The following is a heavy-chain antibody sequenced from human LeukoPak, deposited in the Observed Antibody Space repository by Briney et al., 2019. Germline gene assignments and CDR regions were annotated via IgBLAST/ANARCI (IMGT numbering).Heavy chain of an antibody. Sequence: GGSLRLSCAASGFTFSDYYMSWIRQAPGKGLEWVANIKQDGSEKYYVDSVKGRFTISRDNAKNSLYLQMNSLRAEDTAVYYCAREGEYSDYWGQGTLATVSS. CDR1: GFTFSDYY. CDR2: IKQDGSEK. J-gene: IGHJ4*02. V-gene: IGHV3-7*01. CDR3: AREGEYSDY.